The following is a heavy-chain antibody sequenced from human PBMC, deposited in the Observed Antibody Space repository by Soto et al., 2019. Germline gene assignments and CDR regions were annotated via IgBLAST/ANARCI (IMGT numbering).Heavy chain of an antibody. CDR3: ARYSTVTTLLPKNWFDP. Sequence: QVQLQESGPGLVKPSQTLSLTCTVSDGSISSGDYYWSWIRQPPGKGLEWIGYIYYSGSTYYNPSLKSRVTISVDTSKNQFSLKLSSVTAADTAVYYCARYSTVTTLLPKNWFDPWGQGTLVTVSS. J-gene: IGHJ5*02. CDR2: IYYSGST. V-gene: IGHV4-30-4*01. CDR1: DGSISSGDYY. D-gene: IGHD4-17*01.